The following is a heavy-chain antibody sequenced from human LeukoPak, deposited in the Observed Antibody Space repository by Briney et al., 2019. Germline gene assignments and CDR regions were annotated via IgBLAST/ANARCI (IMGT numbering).Heavy chain of an antibody. Sequence: PGGSLRLSCAASGFTFSDTWMHWVRQAPGEGLVWVSRIRSDGSDTRYAESVKGRFTISRDNAKNTLYLQMNSLRAEDTAVYYCARDYLQWWASGYDSSFDYWGQGTLVTVSS. CDR1: GFTFSDTW. J-gene: IGHJ4*02. CDR3: ARDYLQWWASGYDSSFDY. V-gene: IGHV3-74*01. CDR2: IRSDGSDT. D-gene: IGHD5-12*01.